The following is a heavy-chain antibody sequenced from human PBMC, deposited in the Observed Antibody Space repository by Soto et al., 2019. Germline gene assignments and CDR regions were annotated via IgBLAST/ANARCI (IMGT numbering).Heavy chain of an antibody. Sequence: QVQLVQSGAEVRKPGASVRLSCETSGYTFNKYYIHWVRQAPGQGLEWVGIINLRGGTTESARELRGRVIITGDTSTSTAYMEFSNLRSEDTAVYFCPRGPDNSDVPLWDYWGQGTPVTVSS. CDR3: PRGPDNSDVPLWDY. D-gene: IGHD4-17*01. CDR2: INLRGGTT. CDR1: GYTFNKYY. J-gene: IGHJ4*02. V-gene: IGHV1-46*02.